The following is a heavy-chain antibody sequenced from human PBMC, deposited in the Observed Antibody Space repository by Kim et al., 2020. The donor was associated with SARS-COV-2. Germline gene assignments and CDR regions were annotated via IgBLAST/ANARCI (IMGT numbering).Heavy chain of an antibody. CDR1: GGSFSGYY. J-gene: IGHJ6*03. CDR2: INHSGST. V-gene: IGHV4-34*01. D-gene: IGHD2-2*02. Sequence: SETLSLTCAVYGGSFSGYYWSWIRQPPGKGLEWIGEINHSGSTNYNPSLKSRVTISVDTSKNQFSLKLSSVTAADTAVYYCAIPYCSITSSYNRYYYMD. CDR3: AIPYCSITSSYNRYYYMD.